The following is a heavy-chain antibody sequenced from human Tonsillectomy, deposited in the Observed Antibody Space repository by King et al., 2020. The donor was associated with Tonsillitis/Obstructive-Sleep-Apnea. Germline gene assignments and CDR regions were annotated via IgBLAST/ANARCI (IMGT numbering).Heavy chain of an antibody. D-gene: IGHD1-26*01. CDR1: GHTFTGYY. J-gene: IGHJ6*02. V-gene: IGHV1-2*02. Sequence: QLVQSGAEVKKPGASVKVSCKASGHTFTGYYMHWVRQAPGQGLEWMGWINPNSGGTNYAQKFQGRVTMTRDTSISTAYMELSGLKSDDTAVYYCARALSRTYSGRRGVDCGMDVWGQGTTVTVSS. CDR2: INPNSGGT. CDR3: ARALSRTYSGRRGVDCGMDV.